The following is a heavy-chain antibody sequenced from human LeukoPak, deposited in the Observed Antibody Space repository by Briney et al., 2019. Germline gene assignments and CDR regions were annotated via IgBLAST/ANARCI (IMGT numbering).Heavy chain of an antibody. CDR3: ARGTLLYSSGWYLIGPFDF. D-gene: IGHD6-19*01. CDR1: GYTFTSYG. J-gene: IGHJ3*01. CDR2: INPNSGGT. V-gene: IGHV1-8*02. Sequence: GASVKVSCKASGYTFTSYGISWVRQAPGQGLEWMGWINPNSGGTNYAQKFQGRVTMTRNTSISTAYMELSSLRSEDTAVYYCARGTLLYSSGWYLIGPFDFWGQGTMVTVSS.